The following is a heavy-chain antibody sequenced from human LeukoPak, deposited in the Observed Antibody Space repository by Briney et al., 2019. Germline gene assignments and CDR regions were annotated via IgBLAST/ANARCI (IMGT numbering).Heavy chain of an antibody. CDR1: GYSISRGYY. CDR2: IYHSGST. V-gene: IGHV4-38-2*02. Sequence: SETLSLTCTVSGYSISRGYYWGWIRQPPGKGLEWIGSIYHSGSTYYNPSLKSRVTISVDTSKNQFSLKLSSVTAADTVVYYCARDEELYYFDYWGQGTLVTVSS. J-gene: IGHJ4*02. CDR3: ARDEELYYFDY. D-gene: IGHD1-7*01.